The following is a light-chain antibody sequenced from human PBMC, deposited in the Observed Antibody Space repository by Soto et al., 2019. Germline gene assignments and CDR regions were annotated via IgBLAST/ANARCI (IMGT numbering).Light chain of an antibody. V-gene: IGKV3-15*01. CDR1: QSVSSSY. Sequence: EIVMTQSPATLSVSPGETATLSCRASQSVSSSYLAWYQQKPGQAPRLLIHGASTRATGIPARFSGSGSGTEFTLTISSLQSEDFAVYYCQQYNNWPRTFGQGTKLEIK. J-gene: IGKJ2*01. CDR2: GAS. CDR3: QQYNNWPRT.